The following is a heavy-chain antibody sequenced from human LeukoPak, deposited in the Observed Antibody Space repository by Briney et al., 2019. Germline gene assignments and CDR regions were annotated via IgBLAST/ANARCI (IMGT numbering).Heavy chain of an antibody. Sequence: PSETLSLTCTVSGGSISSYYWSWIRQPPGKGLEWIGYIFYSGTTNYNPSLKSRVTISVDTSKNQFSLKVSSVTAADTAVYYCARADSSWPHFDHWGQGTLVTVSP. CDR2: IFYSGTT. CDR3: ARADSSWPHFDH. D-gene: IGHD6-13*01. V-gene: IGHV4-59*01. CDR1: GGSISSYY. J-gene: IGHJ4*02.